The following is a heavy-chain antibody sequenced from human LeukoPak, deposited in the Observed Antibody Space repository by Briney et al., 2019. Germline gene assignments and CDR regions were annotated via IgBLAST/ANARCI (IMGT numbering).Heavy chain of an antibody. J-gene: IGHJ4*02. CDR1: GGTFSSYA. CDR2: IIPIFGTA. D-gene: IGHD2-15*01. Sequence: GSSVKASCKASGGTFSSYAISWVRQAPGQGLEWMGRIIPIFGTANYAQKFQGRVTITTDESTSTAYMELSSLRSEDTAVYYCARGGYCSGGSCYFHFDYWGQGTLVTVSS. V-gene: IGHV1-69*05. CDR3: ARGGYCSGGSCYFHFDY.